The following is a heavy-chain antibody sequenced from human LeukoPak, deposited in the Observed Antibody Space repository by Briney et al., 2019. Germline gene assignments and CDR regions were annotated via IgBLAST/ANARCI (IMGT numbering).Heavy chain of an antibody. CDR3: ARERRIVVIPSTMWAWFDS. CDR1: GYTFTNYY. J-gene: IGHJ5*01. D-gene: IGHD2-21*01. CDR2: INPSSLNT. V-gene: IGHV1-46*01. Sequence: ASVKVSCKASGYTFTNYYIHWVRQAPGQGLEWMGVINPSSLNTTFTQKFQGRVTTTRDLSTTTVYMELNSLTFEDTAVYYCARERRIVVIPSTMWAWFDSWGQGTLVVVSS.